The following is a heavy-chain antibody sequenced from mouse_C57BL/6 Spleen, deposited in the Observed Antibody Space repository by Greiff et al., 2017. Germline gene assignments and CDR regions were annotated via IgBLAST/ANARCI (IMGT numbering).Heavy chain of an antibody. D-gene: IGHD2-1*01. CDR1: GYTFTEYT. CDR2: FYPGSGSI. V-gene: IGHV1-62-2*01. J-gene: IGHJ3*01. Sequence: QVQLQQSGAELVKPGASVKLSCKASGYTFTEYTIHWVKQRSGQGLEWIGWFYPGSGSIKYNEKFKDKATLTADKSSSTVYMELCRLTSEDSAVYFCARHEGGDYGNYAWFAYWGQGTLVTVSA. CDR3: ARHEGGDYGNYAWFAY.